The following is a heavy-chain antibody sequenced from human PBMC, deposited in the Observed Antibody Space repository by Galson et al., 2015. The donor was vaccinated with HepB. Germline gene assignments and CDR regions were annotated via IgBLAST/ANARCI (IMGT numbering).Heavy chain of an antibody. CDR1: GFTFSFYA. CDR2: IRGSGGST. Sequence: SLRLSCAASGFTFSFYAMSWVRQAPGKGLEWVSAIRGSGGSTYYTDSVKGRFTISRDNSKNTLYLQMNRLGAEDMAVYYCAKTRRINIVVVTDPFDYWGQGTLVPVSS. D-gene: IGHD2-21*02. CDR3: AKTRRINIVVVTDPFDY. V-gene: IGHV3-23*01. J-gene: IGHJ4*02.